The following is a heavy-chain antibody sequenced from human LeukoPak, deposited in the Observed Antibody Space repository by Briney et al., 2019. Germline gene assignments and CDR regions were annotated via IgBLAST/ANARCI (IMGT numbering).Heavy chain of an antibody. CDR3: ARDYYGSGSYYTSNYYYGMDV. J-gene: IGHJ6*02. CDR1: GFIFRSYW. CDR2: IKPGGSEK. D-gene: IGHD3-10*01. V-gene: IGHV3-7*01. Sequence: GGSLRLSCAASGFIFRSYWMSWVRRAPGKGLEWVANIKPGGSEKNSVDFVKGRFTISRDNANNSLYLQMNSLRTEDTAVYFCARDYYGSGSYYTSNYYYGMDVWGQGTTVTVSS.